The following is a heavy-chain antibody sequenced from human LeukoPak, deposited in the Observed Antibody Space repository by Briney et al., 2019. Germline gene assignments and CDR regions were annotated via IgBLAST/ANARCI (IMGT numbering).Heavy chain of an antibody. Sequence: PSETLSLTCTVSGGSISSYYWSWIREPPGKGLEWIGYIYYGGSTDYNPSLKSRATIPKDTSKTQFSLRLSSVTAADTAVYYCARARLDSSGRFDYWGQGTLVTVSS. CDR1: GGSISSYY. J-gene: IGHJ4*02. D-gene: IGHD3-22*01. CDR2: IYYGGST. CDR3: ARARLDSSGRFDY. V-gene: IGHV4-59*01.